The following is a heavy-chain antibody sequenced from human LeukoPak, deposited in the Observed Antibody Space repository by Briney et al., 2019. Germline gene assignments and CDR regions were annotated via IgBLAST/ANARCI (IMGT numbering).Heavy chain of an antibody. CDR1: GYTFTGYY. CDR2: INPDSGDT. Sequence: ASVKVSCKASGYTFTGYYINWVRQAHGQGLEWMGRINPDSGDTNFAQKFQGRVTLTRDTSISTSYMELSSLRSDDTAVYFCAKVREVGTNIEVVVVDTSGAFDMWGQGTMVTVSS. CDR3: AKVREVGTNIEVVVVDTSGAFDM. J-gene: IGHJ3*02. V-gene: IGHV1-2*06. D-gene: IGHD2-15*01.